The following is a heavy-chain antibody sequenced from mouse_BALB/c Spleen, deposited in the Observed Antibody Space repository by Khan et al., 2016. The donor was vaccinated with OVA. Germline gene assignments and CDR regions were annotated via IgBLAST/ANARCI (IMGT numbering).Heavy chain of an antibody. J-gene: IGHJ3*01. V-gene: IGHV1-9*01. D-gene: IGHD2-2*01. CDR3: ERGGYGGFAF. Sequence: QIQLVQSGGDLMKPGASVKISCKATGYTFSSYWIEWVKQRPGHGLEWIGQIFPGSVSITYNEKFKGKATFTADTSSNTAYMQLSSLTSEDSAVYYCERGGYGGFAFWGQGTLVTVSA. CDR2: IFPGSVSI. CDR1: GYTFSSYW.